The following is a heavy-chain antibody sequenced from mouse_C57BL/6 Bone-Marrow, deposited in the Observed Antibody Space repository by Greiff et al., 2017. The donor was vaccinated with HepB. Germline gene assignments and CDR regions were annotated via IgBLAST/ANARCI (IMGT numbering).Heavy chain of an antibody. D-gene: IGHD1-1*01. CDR2: IDPENGDT. J-gene: IGHJ1*03. CDR1: GFNIKDDY. Sequence: DVQLQESGAELVRPGASVKLSCTASGFNIKDDYMHWVKQRPEQGLEWIGWIDPENGDTEYASKFQGKATITADTSSHTAYLQLSSLTSEDTAVYYCTTPQYYGSSYGYFDVWGTGTTVTVSS. V-gene: IGHV14-4*01. CDR3: TTPQYYGSSYGYFDV.